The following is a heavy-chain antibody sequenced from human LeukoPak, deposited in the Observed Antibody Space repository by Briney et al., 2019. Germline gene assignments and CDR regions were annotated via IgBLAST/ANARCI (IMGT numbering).Heavy chain of an antibody. D-gene: IGHD3-9*01. CDR1: GFTFSSYG. V-gene: IGHV3-30*03. Sequence: GGSLRLSCAASGFTFSSYGMHWVRQAPGKGLEWVAVISYDGSNKYYADSVKGRFTISRDNSKNTLYLQMNSLRAEDTAVYYCARGGYFDWLLFDYWGQGTLVTVSP. CDR3: ARGGYFDWLLFDY. CDR2: ISYDGSNK. J-gene: IGHJ4*02.